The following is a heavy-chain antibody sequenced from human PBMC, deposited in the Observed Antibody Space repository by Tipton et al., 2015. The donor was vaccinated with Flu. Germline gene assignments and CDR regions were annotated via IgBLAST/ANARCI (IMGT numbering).Heavy chain of an antibody. CDR1: AGSLSGHH. CDR3: ARSSRDNCGGSCFPLDY. J-gene: IGHJ4*02. D-gene: IGHD2-21*01. V-gene: IGHV4-34*01. Sequence: GLVKPSETLSLTCAVYAGSLSGHHWSWIRQPPGKGPEWIGEINHSGSTNYNPSLKSRVTMSVDTFKNQFSLRLSSVTAADTAVYYCARSSRDNCGGSCFPLDYWGQGTLVTVS. CDR2: INHSGST.